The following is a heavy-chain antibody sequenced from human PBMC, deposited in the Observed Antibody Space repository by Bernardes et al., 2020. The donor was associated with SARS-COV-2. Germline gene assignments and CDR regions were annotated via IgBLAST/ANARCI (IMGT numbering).Heavy chain of an antibody. J-gene: IGHJ4*02. V-gene: IGHV3-30-3*01. Sequence: SLRLSCAVSGFTFNTFAMHWVREAPVKGLEWVAIISFDGPTKYNTDSMKGRFTIPRDNSKNTVFLQMNSLTTEDTAIYYCAREWEDYTSSLIDYRGQGTLVTVSS. CDR2: ISFDGPTK. D-gene: IGHD2-2*02. CDR1: GFTFNTFA. CDR3: AREWEDYTSSLIDY.